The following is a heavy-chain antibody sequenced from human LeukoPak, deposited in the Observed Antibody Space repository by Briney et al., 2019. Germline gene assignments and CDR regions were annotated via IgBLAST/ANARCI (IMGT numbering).Heavy chain of an antibody. Sequence: SETLSFTCTVSGGSISSYYWSWIRQPPGKGLEWIGYIYYSGSTNYNPSLKSRVTISVDTSKNQFSLKLSSVTAADTAVYYCARDSYGGNSVGAFDIWGQGTMVTVSS. CDR3: ARDSYGGNSVGAFDI. J-gene: IGHJ3*02. CDR1: GGSISSYY. D-gene: IGHD4-23*01. V-gene: IGHV4-59*12. CDR2: IYYSGST.